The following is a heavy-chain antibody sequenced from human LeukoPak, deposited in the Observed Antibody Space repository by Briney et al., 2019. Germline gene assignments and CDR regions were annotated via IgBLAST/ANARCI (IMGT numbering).Heavy chain of an antibody. CDR2: IDCDDDK. D-gene: IGHD6-19*01. V-gene: IGHV2-70*01. CDR3: ARIGYSSGWYYFDY. Sequence: LIDCDDDKYYSTSLKTRLTISKDTSKNQVVLTMTNMDPVDTATYYCARIGYSSGWYYFDYWGQGTLVTVSS. J-gene: IGHJ4*02.